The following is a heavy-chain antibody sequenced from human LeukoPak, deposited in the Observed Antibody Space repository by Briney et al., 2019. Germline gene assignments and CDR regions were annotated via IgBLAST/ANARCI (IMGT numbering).Heavy chain of an antibody. V-gene: IGHV4-34*01. D-gene: IGHD1-26*01. CDR1: GGSFSDYY. J-gene: IGHJ5*01. Sequence: SETLSLTCAVYGGSFSDYYWSWIRQPPGKGLEWIGEINHSGSTNYNPSLKSRLTISVDTSKKQFSLKLSSVTAADTAVYYCARKVGATTYPDWFDSWGQGTLVTVSS. CDR2: INHSGST. CDR3: ARKVGATTYPDWFDS.